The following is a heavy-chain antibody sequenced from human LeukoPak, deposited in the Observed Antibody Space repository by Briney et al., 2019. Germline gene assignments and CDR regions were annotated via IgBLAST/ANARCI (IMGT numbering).Heavy chain of an antibody. V-gene: IGHV3-33*01. CDR3: ARDMSGYSYGFFDY. CDR2: IWYDGSNK. D-gene: IGHD5-18*01. CDR1: GFTFSSYG. Sequence: GRSLRLSCAASGFTFSSYGMHWVRQAPGKGLEWGAVIWYDGSNKYYADSVKGRFTISRDNSKNTLYLQMNSLRAEDTAVYYCARDMSGYSYGFFDYWGQGTLVTVSS. J-gene: IGHJ4*02.